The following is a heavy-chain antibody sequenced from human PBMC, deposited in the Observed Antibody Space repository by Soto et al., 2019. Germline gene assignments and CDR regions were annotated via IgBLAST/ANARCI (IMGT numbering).Heavy chain of an antibody. Sequence: SVKVSCKGSGFTFTSSAMQWVRQARGQRLEWIGWIVVGSGNTNYAQKFQERVTITRDMSTSTAYMELSSLRSEDTAVYYCAAVRGVVVINDAFDIWGQGTMVTVSS. J-gene: IGHJ3*02. CDR2: IVVGSGNT. D-gene: IGHD2-21*01. CDR3: AAVRGVVVINDAFDI. CDR1: GFTFTSSA. V-gene: IGHV1-58*02.